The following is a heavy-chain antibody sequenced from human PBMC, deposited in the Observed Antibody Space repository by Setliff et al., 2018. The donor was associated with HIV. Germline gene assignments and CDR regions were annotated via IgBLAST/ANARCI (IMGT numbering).Heavy chain of an antibody. V-gene: IGHV1-2*02. CDR3: ARESSGWSPPYYGMDV. Sequence: ASVKVSCKASGYTFTGYYIHWVRQAPGQGLEWMGWINPNSGGTNYAQNFQGRVAMTRVTSISTAYMEMSRLRSDDTAMYYCARESSGWSPPYYGMDVWGQGTTVTVSS. D-gene: IGHD6-19*01. CDR2: INPNSGGT. CDR1: GYTFTGYY. J-gene: IGHJ6*02.